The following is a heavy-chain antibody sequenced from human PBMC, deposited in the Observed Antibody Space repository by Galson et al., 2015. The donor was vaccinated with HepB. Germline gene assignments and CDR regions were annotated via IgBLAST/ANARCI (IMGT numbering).Heavy chain of an antibody. Sequence: SVKVSCKASGYTFTSYGISWVRQAPGQGLEWVGWISAHNGNTNYVQKFQGRVTMTTDTSTSTAYMELRSLRSDDTAVYYCARDRRAVAGSPTPNWFDPWGQGTLVTVSS. J-gene: IGHJ5*02. D-gene: IGHD6-19*01. V-gene: IGHV1-18*04. CDR3: ARDRRAVAGSPTPNWFDP. CDR1: GYTFTSYG. CDR2: ISAHNGNT.